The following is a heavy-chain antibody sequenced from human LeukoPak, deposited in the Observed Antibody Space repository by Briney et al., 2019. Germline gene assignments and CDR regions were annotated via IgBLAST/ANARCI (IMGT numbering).Heavy chain of an antibody. V-gene: IGHV3-9*01. J-gene: IGHJ6*02. CDR2: ISWKSGNK. D-gene: IGHD3-22*01. Sequence: GGSLRLSCAASGFTFDDYAMHWVRQPPGKGLEWVSGISWKSGNKAYAESVKGRFTISRDKAKNSLYLQMNSLRVEDTALYYCAKDIGSSGYFNGMDAWGQGTAVTVSS. CDR3: AKDIGSSGYFNGMDA. CDR1: GFTFDDYA.